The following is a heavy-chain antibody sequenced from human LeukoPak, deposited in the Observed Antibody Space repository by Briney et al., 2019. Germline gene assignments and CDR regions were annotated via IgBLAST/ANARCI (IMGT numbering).Heavy chain of an antibody. CDR1: GFTFSSYE. CDR3: ARDYGSGSYYQSYYYYGMDV. D-gene: IGHD3-10*01. Sequence: GGSLRLSCAASGFTFSSYEMNWVRQAPGKGLEWVSYISSSGSTIYYADSVKGRFTISRDNAKNSLYLQMNSLRAENTAVYYCARDYGSGSYYQSYYYYGMDVWGKGTTVTVSS. V-gene: IGHV3-48*03. J-gene: IGHJ6*04. CDR2: ISSSGSTI.